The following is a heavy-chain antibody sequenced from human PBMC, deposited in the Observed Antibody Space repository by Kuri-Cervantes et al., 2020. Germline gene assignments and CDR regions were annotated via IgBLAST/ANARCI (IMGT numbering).Heavy chain of an antibody. CDR2: ISYDGSNK. CDR3: AKDQVVYF. D-gene: IGHD2-15*01. Sequence: SCKASGGTFSSYAMHWVRQAPGKGLEWVAVISYDGSNKYYADSVKGRFTISRDNSKNTLYLQMNSLRAEDTAVYYCAKDQVVYFWGQGTLVTVSS. J-gene: IGHJ1*01. CDR1: GGTFSSYA. V-gene: IGHV3-30-3*02.